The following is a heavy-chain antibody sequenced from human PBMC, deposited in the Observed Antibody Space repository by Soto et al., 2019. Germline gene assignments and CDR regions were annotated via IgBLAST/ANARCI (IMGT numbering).Heavy chain of an antibody. Sequence: QVQLQESGPGLVKPSQTLSLTCTVSGGSISSGYYYWSWLRQPPGKGLEWIGYIYYSGSTYYNPSLRSPVTISVDTSKNQFSLKLSSVTAADTAVYYCARDSGSYYDSSGLKWFDPWGQGTLVTVSS. D-gene: IGHD3-22*01. V-gene: IGHV4-30-4*01. J-gene: IGHJ5*02. CDR2: IYYSGST. CDR3: ARDSGSYYDSSGLKWFDP. CDR1: GGSISSGYYY.